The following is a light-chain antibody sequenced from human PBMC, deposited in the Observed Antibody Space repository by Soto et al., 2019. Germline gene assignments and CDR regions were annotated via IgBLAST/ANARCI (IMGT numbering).Light chain of an antibody. Sequence: EIVLTQSPGTLSLSPGERATLSCRASQSVSSSYLAWYQQKPGQAPRLLIYGASSRATGIPYRFSGSGSGTDFTLTIIRLEPEDFAVYYCQQYGSSPPYTFGQGTKLEIK. CDR3: QQYGSSPPYT. CDR1: QSVSSSY. CDR2: GAS. J-gene: IGKJ2*01. V-gene: IGKV3-20*01.